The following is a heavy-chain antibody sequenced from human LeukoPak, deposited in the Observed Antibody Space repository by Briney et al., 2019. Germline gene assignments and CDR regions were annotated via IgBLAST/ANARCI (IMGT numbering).Heavy chain of an antibody. V-gene: IGHV3-48*02. CDR3: ATDQRYAFDY. D-gene: IGHD3-9*01. CDR1: GFGFTDYP. CDR2: IRTTAEGAKYA. Sequence: GETLRLSCATSGFGFTDYPMNWVRQAPGKGLEWISNIRTTAEGAKYAYYADSVKGRVTISRDDGRNTLYLHMNSLRDDDTAVYYCATDQRYAFDYWGQGILVTVSS. J-gene: IGHJ4*02.